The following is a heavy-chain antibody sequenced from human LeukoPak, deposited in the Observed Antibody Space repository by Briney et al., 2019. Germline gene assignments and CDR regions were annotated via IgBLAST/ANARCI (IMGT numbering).Heavy chain of an antibody. J-gene: IGHJ6*03. CDR2: ISSSGSTI. CDR1: GFTFSSYS. Sequence: GGSLRLSCAASGFTFSSYSMNWVRQAPGKGLEWVSYISSSGSTIYYADSVKGRFTISRDNAKNSLYLQMNSLRAEDTAVYYCARESIAARDYYMDVWGKGTTVTVSS. V-gene: IGHV3-48*04. CDR3: ARESIAARDYYMDV. D-gene: IGHD6-6*01.